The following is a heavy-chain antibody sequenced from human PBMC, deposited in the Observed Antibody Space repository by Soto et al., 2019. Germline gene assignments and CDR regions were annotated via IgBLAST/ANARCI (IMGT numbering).Heavy chain of an antibody. CDR1: GFTFSSYA. CDR2: ISGSGGST. J-gene: IGHJ4*02. V-gene: IGHV3-23*01. CDR3: AKGLYDFWSGYYDSLPYGVNYFDY. Sequence: GGSLRLSCAASGFTFSSYAMSWVRQAPGKGLEWVSAISGSGGSTYYADSVKGRFTISRDNSKNTLYLQMNSLRAEDTAVYYCAKGLYDFWSGYYDSLPYGVNYFDYWGQGTLVTVPS. D-gene: IGHD3-3*01.